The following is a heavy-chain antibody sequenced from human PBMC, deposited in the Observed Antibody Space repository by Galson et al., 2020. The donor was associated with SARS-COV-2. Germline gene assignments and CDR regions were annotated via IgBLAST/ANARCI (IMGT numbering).Heavy chain of an antibody. CDR2: IYPGDSDT. CDR1: GYSFTNYW. D-gene: IGHD2-2*01. Sequence: GESLKIPCKGSGYSFTNYWIGWVRQMPGKGLAWMGIIYPGDSDTRYSPSFQGQVTISADKSISTAYLQWSSLKASDTAMYYCAKSLGFCSSTTCSIFDSWGQGTLVIVSS. CDR3: AKSLGFCSSTTCSIFDS. V-gene: IGHV5-51*01. J-gene: IGHJ4*02.